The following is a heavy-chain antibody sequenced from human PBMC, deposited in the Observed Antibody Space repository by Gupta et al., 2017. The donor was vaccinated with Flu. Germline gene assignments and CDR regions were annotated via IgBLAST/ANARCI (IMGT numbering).Heavy chain of an antibody. D-gene: IGHD3-16*01. V-gene: IGHV1-2*02. CDR2: VNPARGVT. J-gene: IGHJ4*02. CDR1: GYTFTAYF. Sequence: QVQLVQSGAEVKNPGASVKVPAKAPGYTFTAYFLHWVRRAPGTGFEWMGWVNPARGVTNYAQKFQGRVTMTRDTSISTAYLEVTRLKSDDTAVYFCARGTIGGGADYWGQGTLVTVSS. CDR3: ARGTIGGGADY.